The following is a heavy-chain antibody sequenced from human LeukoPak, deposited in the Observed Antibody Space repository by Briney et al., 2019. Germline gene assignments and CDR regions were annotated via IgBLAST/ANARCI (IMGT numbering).Heavy chain of an antibody. V-gene: IGHV4-34*01. Sequence: SETLSLTCAVYGGSFSGYYWSWIRQPPGKGLEWIGEINHSGSTNYNPSLKSRVTISVDTSKNQFSLKLSSVTAADTAVYYCARGTYYDSWSGYYMMYYFDYWGQGTLVTVSS. CDR3: ARGTYYDSWSGYYMMYYFDY. CDR1: GGSFSGYY. CDR2: INHSGST. D-gene: IGHD3-3*01. J-gene: IGHJ4*02.